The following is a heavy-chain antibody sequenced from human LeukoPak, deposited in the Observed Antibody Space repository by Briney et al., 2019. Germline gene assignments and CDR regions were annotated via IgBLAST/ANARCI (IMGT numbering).Heavy chain of an antibody. CDR1: GGSISSSSYY. CDR2: IYYSGST. CDR3: ASSDSSSPYYFDY. Sequence: SETLSLTCTVSGGSISSSSYYWGWIRQPPGKGLEWIGSIYYSGSTYYNPSLKSRVTISVDTSKNQFSLKLSSVTAADTAVYYCASSDSSSPYYFDYWGQGTLVTVSS. V-gene: IGHV4-39*07. D-gene: IGHD6-13*01. J-gene: IGHJ4*02.